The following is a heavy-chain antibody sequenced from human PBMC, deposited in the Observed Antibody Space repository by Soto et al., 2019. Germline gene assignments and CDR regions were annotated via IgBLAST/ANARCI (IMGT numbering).Heavy chain of an antibody. CDR2: ISYDGSNK. CDR1: GFTFSSYG. D-gene: IGHD3-22*01. V-gene: IGHV3-30*18. CDR3: AKDQGYDSSGYFIYYYYGMDV. J-gene: IGHJ6*02. Sequence: GGSLRLSCAASGFTFSSYGMHWVRQAPGKGLEWVAVISYDGSNKYYADSVKGRFTISRDNSKNTLYLQMNSLRAEDTAVYYCAKDQGYDSSGYFIYYYYGMDVWGQGTTVTVSS.